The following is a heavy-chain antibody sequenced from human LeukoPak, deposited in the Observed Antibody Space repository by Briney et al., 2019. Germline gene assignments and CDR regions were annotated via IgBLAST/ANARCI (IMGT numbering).Heavy chain of an antibody. CDR2: ISSSSSYI. J-gene: IGHJ3*02. Sequence: GGSLRLSCAASGFTFSSYSMNWVRQAPGKGLEWVSSISSSSSYIYYADSVKGRFTTSRDNAKNSLYLQMNSLRAEDTAVYYCARRDQLGNAFDIWGQGTMVTVSS. V-gene: IGHV3-21*01. CDR1: GFTFSSYS. CDR3: ARRDQLGNAFDI. D-gene: IGHD2-2*01.